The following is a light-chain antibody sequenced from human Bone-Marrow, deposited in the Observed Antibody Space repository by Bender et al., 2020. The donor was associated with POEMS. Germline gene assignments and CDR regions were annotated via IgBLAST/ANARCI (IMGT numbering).Light chain of an antibody. CDR1: SSNIVNHG. V-gene: IGLV1-36*01. J-gene: IGLJ3*02. Sequence: QSVVTQPPSLSEAPRQRVTISCSGSSSNIVNHGVNWYQQLLGEAPKLLIYYDDLLPPWVSDRFSASKSGTSASLAISELQSEDEALYYCSAWDDSLSGWVFGGGTKLTVL. CDR3: SAWDDSLSGWV. CDR2: YDD.